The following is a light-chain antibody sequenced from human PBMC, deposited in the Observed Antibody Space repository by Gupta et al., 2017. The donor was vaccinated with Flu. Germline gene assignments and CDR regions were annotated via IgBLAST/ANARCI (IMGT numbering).Light chain of an antibody. J-gene: IGKJ1*01. Sequence: ERVILSCRASQTVSRNSLAWYQQKRGQAPRLLIYGASSRATGIPDRYSGSGSGTDFSLTISGLEPEDIAVYYCQQYGSSPQTFGQGTKVEI. CDR2: GAS. V-gene: IGKV3-20*01. CDR3: QQYGSSPQT. CDR1: QTVSRNS.